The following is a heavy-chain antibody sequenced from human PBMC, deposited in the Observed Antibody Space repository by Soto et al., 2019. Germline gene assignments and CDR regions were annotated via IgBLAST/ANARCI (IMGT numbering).Heavy chain of an antibody. Sequence: QVQLVQSGAEVKKPGSSVKVSCKASGGTFSSYTISWVRQAPGQGLEWMGRIIPILGIANYAQKFQGRVTNTGDKSKNTAYMELSSVRSDETARYYCSRTFYFYYGIDFWGQGTTVTVSS. CDR2: IIPILGIA. CDR3: SRTFYFYYGIDF. CDR1: GGTFSSYT. J-gene: IGHJ6*02. V-gene: IGHV1-69*02.